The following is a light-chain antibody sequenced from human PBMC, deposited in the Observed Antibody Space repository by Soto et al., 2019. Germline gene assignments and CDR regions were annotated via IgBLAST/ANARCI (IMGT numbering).Light chain of an antibody. Sequence: DIQMTQSPSSLSASIGDRVAITCRASQTISSYLNWFQQKPGKAPNLLIYGASTLQSGVPSRFSGSGSGTDFTLTISSLQPEDFATYYCQQTYSAPRTFGQWTKVEIK. CDR3: QQTYSAPRT. CDR1: QTISSY. V-gene: IGKV1-39*01. J-gene: IGKJ1*01. CDR2: GAS.